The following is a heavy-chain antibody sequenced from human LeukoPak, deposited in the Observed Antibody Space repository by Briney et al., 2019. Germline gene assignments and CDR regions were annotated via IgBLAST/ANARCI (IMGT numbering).Heavy chain of an antibody. D-gene: IGHD7-27*01. CDR2: ISSSGSTI. V-gene: IGHV3-48*03. J-gene: IGHJ3*02. CDR1: GFTFSRYE. CDR3: ERETGENAFYI. Sequence: PGGSLRLSCAASGFTFSRYEMNWVRQAPGKGLEGVSYISSSGSTILYADSVKRRFTIYRHNDKNSVYLQIHTLSAEDTPVSHGERETGENAFYILGQGTMVTVSS.